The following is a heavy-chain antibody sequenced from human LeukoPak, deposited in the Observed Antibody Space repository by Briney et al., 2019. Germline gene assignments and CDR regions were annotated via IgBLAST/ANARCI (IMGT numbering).Heavy chain of an antibody. J-gene: IGHJ5*02. CDR2: IYPGDSDT. CDR3: ARRRYCSGGSCYSVWFDP. D-gene: IGHD2-15*01. CDR1: GYSFTSYW. Sequence: GESLKISCKGSGYSFTSYWIGWVRQMPGKGLEWMGIIYPGDSDTRYSPSFQGQVTISADKSISTAYLQWSSLKASDTAMYYCARRRYCSGGSCYSVWFDPWGQGTLVTVSS. V-gene: IGHV5-51*01.